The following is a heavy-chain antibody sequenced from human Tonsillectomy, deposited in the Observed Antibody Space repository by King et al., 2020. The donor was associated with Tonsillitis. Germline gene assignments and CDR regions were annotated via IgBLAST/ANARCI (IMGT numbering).Heavy chain of an antibody. CDR2: IKRKSDGETT. CDR1: GFNFSNTW. V-gene: IGHV3-15*01. Sequence: VQLVESGGGLVKPGGSLRISCEASGFNFSNTWMSWVRQAPGKGLEWVGRIKRKSDGETTDYTAPVRGRFTISRDDSKDTLYLQMSSLQSDDTAVYHCTTEVGRGGVWGKGTTVAVSS. D-gene: IGHD1-26*01. J-gene: IGHJ6*04. CDR3: TTEVGRGGV.